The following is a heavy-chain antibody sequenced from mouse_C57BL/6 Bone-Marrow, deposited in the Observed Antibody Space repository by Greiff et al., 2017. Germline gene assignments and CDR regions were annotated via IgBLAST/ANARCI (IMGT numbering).Heavy chain of an antibody. CDR3: ARHEEGDSNLWFAY. D-gene: IGHD2-5*01. CDR1: GYTFTEYT. V-gene: IGHV1-62-2*01. J-gene: IGHJ3*01. Sequence: QVQLKESGAELVKPGASVKLSCKASGYTFTEYTIHWVKQRSGQGLEWIGWFYPGSGSITYNEKFKDKATLTADKSSSTVYMELSRLTAEDSAVYFCARHEEGDSNLWFAYWGQGTLVTVSA. CDR2: FYPGSGSI.